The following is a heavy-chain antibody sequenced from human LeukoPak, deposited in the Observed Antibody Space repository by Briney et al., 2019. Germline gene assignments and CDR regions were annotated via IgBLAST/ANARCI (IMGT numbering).Heavy chain of an antibody. CDR1: GFTFSNAW. CDR3: ARLGRGGYYFDY. D-gene: IGHD1-26*01. J-gene: IGHJ4*02. CDR2: INWNGGST. V-gene: IGHV3-20*01. Sequence: GGSLRLSCAASGFTFSNAWMSWVRQAPGKGLEWVSGINWNGGSTGYADSVKGRFTISRDNAKNSLYLQMNSLRAEDTALYHCARLGRGGYYFDYWGQGTLVTVSS.